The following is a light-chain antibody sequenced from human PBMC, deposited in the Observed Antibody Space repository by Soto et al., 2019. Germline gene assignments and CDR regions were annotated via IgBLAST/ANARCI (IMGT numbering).Light chain of an antibody. CDR2: RDS. CDR1: NIGSKN. Sequence: SYELTQPLSVSVALGQTARITCGGNNIGSKNVHWYQQKPGQAPVLVIYRDSNRPSGIPERFSGSNSGNTATLTISRAQAGDEADYYCQVWDSSTYVFGTATNVTVL. V-gene: IGLV3-9*01. CDR3: QVWDSSTYV. J-gene: IGLJ1*01.